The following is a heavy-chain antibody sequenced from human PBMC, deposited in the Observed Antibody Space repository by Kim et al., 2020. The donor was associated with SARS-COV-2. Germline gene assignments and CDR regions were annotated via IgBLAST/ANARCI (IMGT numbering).Heavy chain of an antibody. CDR1: GFTFDDYA. V-gene: IGHV3-43D*03. J-gene: IGHJ6*02. Sequence: GGSLRLSCAASGFTFDDYAMHWVRQAPGKGLEWVSLISWDGGSTYYADSVKGRFTISRDNSKNSLYLQMNSLRAEDTALYYCAKDMEGPPYYYYGMDVWGQGTTVTVSS. CDR3: AKDMEGPPYYYYGMDV. D-gene: IGHD3-3*01. CDR2: ISWDGGST.